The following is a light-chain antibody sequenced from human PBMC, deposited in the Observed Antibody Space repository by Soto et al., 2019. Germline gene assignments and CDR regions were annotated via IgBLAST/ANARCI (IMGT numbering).Light chain of an antibody. V-gene: IGLV2-23*02. J-gene: IGLJ1*01. CDR3: CSYAGTVAEV. Sequence: QSALSQPTSVSGSPGQSITISCAGTGSNVGAYTLVSWYQQHPATAPQLIICEVNTRPSGIANRFSCTKSGDTASLTISGLQAEDEAYYCCCSYAGTVAEVFGAGTKVTVL. CDR1: GSNVGAYTL. CDR2: EVN.